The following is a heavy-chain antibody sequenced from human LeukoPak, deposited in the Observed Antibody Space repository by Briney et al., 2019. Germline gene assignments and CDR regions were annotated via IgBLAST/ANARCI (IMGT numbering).Heavy chain of an antibody. D-gene: IGHD3-10*01. CDR2: IYTSGST. CDR1: GGSISSYY. CDR3: ARTYGSGSYHWFDP. J-gene: IGHJ5*02. Sequence: LETLSLTCTVSGGSISSYYWSWIRQPAGKGLEWIGRIYTSGSTNYNPSLKSRVTMSVDTSKNQFSLKLSSVTAADTAVYYCARTYGSGSYHWFDPWGQGTLVTVSS. V-gene: IGHV4-4*07.